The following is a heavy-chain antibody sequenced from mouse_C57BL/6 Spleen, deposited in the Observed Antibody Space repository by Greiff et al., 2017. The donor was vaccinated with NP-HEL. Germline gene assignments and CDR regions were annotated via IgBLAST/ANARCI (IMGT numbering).Heavy chain of an antibody. V-gene: IGHV10-1*01. Sequence: EVQLVESGGGLVQPKGSLKLSCAASGFSFNTYAMNWVRQAPGKGLEWVARIRSKSNNYATYYADSVKDRFTISRDDSESMLYLQMNNLKTEDTAMYYCVRHSLYYDYDAMDDWGQGTSVTVSS. J-gene: IGHJ4*01. CDR2: IRSKSNNYAT. D-gene: IGHD2-1*01. CDR1: GFSFNTYA. CDR3: VRHSLYYDYDAMDD.